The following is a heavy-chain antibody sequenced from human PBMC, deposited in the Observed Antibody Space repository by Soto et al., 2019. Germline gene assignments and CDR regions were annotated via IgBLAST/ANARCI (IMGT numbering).Heavy chain of an antibody. Sequence: ASLKVSCKASGYTFTTFAIHWVRQAPGQGLEWMGWVNAGTGNVQYSQNFQGRVTITRDTSASTAYMELSSLRSEDTAVYYCARGPYSSGYDDYYYGMDVWGQGTTDTVS. D-gene: IGHD6-19*01. V-gene: IGHV1-3*01. CDR1: GYTFTTFA. J-gene: IGHJ6*02. CDR2: VNAGTGNV. CDR3: ARGPYSSGYDDYYYGMDV.